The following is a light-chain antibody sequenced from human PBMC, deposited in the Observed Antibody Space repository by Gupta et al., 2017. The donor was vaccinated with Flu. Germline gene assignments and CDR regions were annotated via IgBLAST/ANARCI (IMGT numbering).Light chain of an antibody. J-gene: IGLJ2*01. CDR3: ATWDSSLSAVV. CDR1: SSNIGNNH. Sequence: QSVLTQPPSLSAAPGQAVTISCSGSSSNIGNNHVSWYQQLPGTAPKLLIYDSNKRPARLPARFSGSKSDTSATLDITGLQTGDEADYYCATWDSSLSAVVFGGGTKLTVL. CDR2: DSN. V-gene: IGLV1-51*01.